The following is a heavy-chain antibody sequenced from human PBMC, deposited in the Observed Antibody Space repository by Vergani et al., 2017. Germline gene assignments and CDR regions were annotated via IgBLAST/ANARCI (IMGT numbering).Heavy chain of an antibody. V-gene: IGHV5-51*01. CDR2: IYPGDSDT. Sequence: EVQLVQSGAEVKKPGESLKIFCKGSGYSFTSYWIGWVRQMPGKGLEWMGIIYPGDSDTKYSPSFQGQVTISADTSISTAYLQWSSLKASDTAMYYCARLSKVTREGNWFDPWGQGTLVTVSS. CDR3: ARLSKVTREGNWFDP. J-gene: IGHJ5*02. D-gene: IGHD4-17*01. CDR1: GYSFTSYW.